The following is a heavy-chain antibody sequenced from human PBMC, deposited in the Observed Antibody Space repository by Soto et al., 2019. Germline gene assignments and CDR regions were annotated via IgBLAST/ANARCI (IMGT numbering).Heavy chain of an antibody. CDR3: ARDGGRSSSWYGSYYFDY. CDR2: ISAYNGNT. D-gene: IGHD6-13*01. V-gene: IGHV1-18*01. Sequence: ASVKVSCKASGYTFTSYGISWVRQAPGQGLEWMGWISAYNGNTNYAQKLQGRVTMTTDTSTSTAYMELRSLRSDDTAVYYCARDGGRSSSWYGSYYFDYWGQGTLVTVSS. J-gene: IGHJ4*02. CDR1: GYTFTSYG.